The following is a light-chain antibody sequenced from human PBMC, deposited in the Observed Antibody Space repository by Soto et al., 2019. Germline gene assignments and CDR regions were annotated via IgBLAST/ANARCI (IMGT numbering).Light chain of an antibody. CDR2: ATS. Sequence: DIQMTQSPSSLSASVGDSVTIXXRASQSISTYLIWYQQKPGKAPKLXXYATSSLQSGVPSRFSGSGSGTDFTLTISSLQPEDFATYYCQQSYSTLMLTFGGGTKVDIK. CDR3: QQSYSTLMLT. CDR1: QSISTY. J-gene: IGKJ4*01. V-gene: IGKV1-39*01.